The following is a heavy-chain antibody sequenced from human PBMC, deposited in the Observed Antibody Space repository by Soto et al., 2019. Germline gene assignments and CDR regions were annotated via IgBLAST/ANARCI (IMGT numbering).Heavy chain of an antibody. Sequence: ASVKVSCKASGYTFTGYYMHWVRQAPGQGLEWMGWINPNSGGTNYAQKFQGWVTMTRDTSISTAYMELSRLRSDDTAVYYCARDAHYEGAKVIITVGIYYSCGMDVWGQGTTVTVSS. CDR3: ARDAHYEGAKVIITVGIYYSCGMDV. D-gene: IGHD3-22*01. CDR2: INPNSGGT. CDR1: GYTFTGYY. V-gene: IGHV1-2*04. J-gene: IGHJ6*02.